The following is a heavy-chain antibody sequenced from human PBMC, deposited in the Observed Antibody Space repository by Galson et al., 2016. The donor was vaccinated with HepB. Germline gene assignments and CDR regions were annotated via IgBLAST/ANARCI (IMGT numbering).Heavy chain of an antibody. Sequence: SLRLSCAASGFDFSSYGMNWVRQAPGKGLEWVSSLSGTTNYVFYADSVKGRFTIPRDNAKNSVYLQMNSLTAEDTAFYYCVRGVFDSWGQGTLVTVSS. CDR2: LSGTTNYV. J-gene: IGHJ4*02. CDR1: GFDFSSYG. CDR3: VRGVFDS. V-gene: IGHV3-21*01.